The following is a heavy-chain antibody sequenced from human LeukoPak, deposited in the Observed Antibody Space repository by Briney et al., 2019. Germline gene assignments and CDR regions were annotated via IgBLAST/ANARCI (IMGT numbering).Heavy chain of an antibody. V-gene: IGHV3-7*01. Sequence: GGSLRLSCAASGFTLNRYWMSWVRQAPGKGLEWVANINEDGGERHYVDSVKGRFTISRDNAKSSLYLQMNSLRAEDTAVYYCARKNTLADWGQGTLVSVS. D-gene: IGHD3-3*02. CDR3: ARKNTLAD. CDR1: GFTLNRYW. J-gene: IGHJ4*02. CDR2: INEDGGER.